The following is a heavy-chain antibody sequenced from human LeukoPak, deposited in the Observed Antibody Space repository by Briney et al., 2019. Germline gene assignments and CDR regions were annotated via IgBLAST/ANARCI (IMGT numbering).Heavy chain of an antibody. CDR3: AKDLYLWFGELPDITGY. D-gene: IGHD3-10*01. CDR2: ISGSGGST. CDR1: GFTFSSYG. V-gene: IGHV3-23*01. J-gene: IGHJ4*02. Sequence: PGGSLRLSCAASGFTFSSYGMSWVRQAPGKGLEWVSAISGSGGSTYYADSVKGRFTISRDNSKNTLYLQMNSLRAEDTAVYYCAKDLYLWFGELPDITGYWGQGTLVTVSS.